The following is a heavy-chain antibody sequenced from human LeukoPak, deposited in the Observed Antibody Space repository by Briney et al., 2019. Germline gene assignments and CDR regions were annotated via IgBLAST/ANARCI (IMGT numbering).Heavy chain of an antibody. J-gene: IGHJ4*02. CDR3: ARDQGGAVVPAALDY. CDR2: INPNSGGT. D-gene: IGHD2-2*01. Sequence: GASVKVSCKASGYTFTGHYMHWVRQAPGQGLEWMGWINPNSGGTNYAQKFQGRVTMTRDTSISTAYMELSRLRSDDTAVYFCARDQGGAVVPAALDYWGQGTLVTVSS. V-gene: IGHV1-2*02. CDR1: GYTFTGHY.